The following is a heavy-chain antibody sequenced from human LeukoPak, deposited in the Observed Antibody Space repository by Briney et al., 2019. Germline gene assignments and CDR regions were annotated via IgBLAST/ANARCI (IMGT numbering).Heavy chain of an antibody. CDR2: ISSSSSYI. J-gene: IGHJ4*02. D-gene: IGHD5-12*01. Sequence: GGSLRLSCAASGFTFSSYSMTWVRQAPGKGLEWVSSISSSSSYIYYADSVKGRFTISRDNAKNSLYLQMNSLRAEDTAVYYCARGSRDGYNQVFDWGQGTLVTVS. CDR3: ARGSRDGYNQVFD. V-gene: IGHV3-21*01. CDR1: GFTFSSYS.